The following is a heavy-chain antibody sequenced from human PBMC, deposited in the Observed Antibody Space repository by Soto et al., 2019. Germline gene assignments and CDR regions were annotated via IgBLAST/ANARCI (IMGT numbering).Heavy chain of an antibody. V-gene: IGHV1-58*02. Sequence: ASVKVSCKASGFTFTSSAMQWVRQARGQRLEWIGWIVVGSGNTNYAQKFQERVTITRDTSTSTAYMELSSLRSEDTAVYYCAESPRWFGELSFAFDIWGQGTMVTVS. CDR3: AESPRWFGELSFAFDI. CDR1: GFTFTSSA. J-gene: IGHJ3*02. D-gene: IGHD3-10*01. CDR2: IVVGSGNT.